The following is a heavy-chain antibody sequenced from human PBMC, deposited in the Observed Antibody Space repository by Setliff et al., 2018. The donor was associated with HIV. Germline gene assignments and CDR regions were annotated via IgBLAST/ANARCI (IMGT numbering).Heavy chain of an antibody. Sequence: ASVKVSCKASGYTFTSYGISWVRQAPGLGLEWMGWISAYNGHTNYAQKLHGRVTMTTDKSTSTAYMELRSLRSDDTAVYYCARGYSSSWYNYWGQGTLVTVSS. D-gene: IGHD6-13*01. V-gene: IGHV1-18*01. CDR3: ARGYSSSWYNY. CDR1: GYTFTSYG. J-gene: IGHJ4*02. CDR2: ISAYNGHT.